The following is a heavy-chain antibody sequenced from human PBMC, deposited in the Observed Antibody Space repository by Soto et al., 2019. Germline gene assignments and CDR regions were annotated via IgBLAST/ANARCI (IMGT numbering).Heavy chain of an antibody. D-gene: IGHD2-15*01. CDR2: IIPIFGTA. CDR1: GGTFSSYA. J-gene: IGHJ6*02. Sequence: EQLVQSGAEVKKPGSSVKVSCKASGGTFSSYAISWVRQAPGQGLEWMGGIIPIFGTANYAQKFQGRVTITADESTSTAYMELSSLRSEDTAVYYCAGDGGYCSGGSCSGGYYYGMDVWGQGTTVTVSS. CDR3: AGDGGYCSGGSCSGGYYYGMDV. V-gene: IGHV1-69*01.